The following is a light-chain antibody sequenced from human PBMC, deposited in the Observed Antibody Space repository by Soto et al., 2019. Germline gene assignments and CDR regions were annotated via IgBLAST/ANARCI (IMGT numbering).Light chain of an antibody. J-gene: IGLJ1*01. CDR2: QVS. CDR1: SSDVGASEY. Sequence: QSALTQPPSASGSPGQSVTISCTGTSSDVGASEYVSWYQQDPGKAPKLMIYQVSKRPSGVPDRFSGSRSGNTASLTVSGLQAEDEADYYCTSYTSSYIFVLGGGTKVTVL. V-gene: IGLV2-8*01. CDR3: TSYTSSYIFV.